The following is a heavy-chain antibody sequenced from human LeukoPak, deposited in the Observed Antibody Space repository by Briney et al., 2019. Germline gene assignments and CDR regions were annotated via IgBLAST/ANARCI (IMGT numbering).Heavy chain of an antibody. J-gene: IGHJ4*02. CDR2: IYYSGST. V-gene: IGHV4-59*01. D-gene: IGHD4-17*01. Sequence: SETLSLTCTVSGGSISSYYWSWIRQPPGKGLEWIGYIYYSGSTNYNPSLKSRVTISVDTSKNQFSLKLSSVTAADTAVYYCARSPKYGDYDFQYYWGQGTLVTVSS. CDR1: GGSISSYY. CDR3: ARSPKYGDYDFQYY.